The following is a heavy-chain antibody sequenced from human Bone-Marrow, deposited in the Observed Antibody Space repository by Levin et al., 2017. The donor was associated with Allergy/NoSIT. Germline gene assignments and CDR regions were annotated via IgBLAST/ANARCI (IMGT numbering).Heavy chain of an antibody. CDR3: ARRTIRGYSGYGIIYFDY. CDR1: GGSISSTTYY. CDR2: IYFSGST. Sequence: ASETLSLTCSVSGGSISSTTYYWGWIRQPPGRGLEWIGNIYFSGSTDYNPSLKSRVAISVDTPKNQFSLKLTSVTAADTAVYYCARRTIRGYSGYGIIYFDYWGQGTLVTVSS. J-gene: IGHJ4*02. V-gene: IGHV4-39*01. D-gene: IGHD5-12*01.